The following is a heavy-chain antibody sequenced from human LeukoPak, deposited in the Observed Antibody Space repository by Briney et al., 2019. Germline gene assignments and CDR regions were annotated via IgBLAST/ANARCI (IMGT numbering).Heavy chain of an antibody. Sequence: GGSLRLSCAASGFTFSSYGMSWVRQAPGKGLEWVSAISGSGGSTYYADSVKGRFTISRDNSKNTLYLQMNSLRAEDTAVYYCARGSPMLRGRPFDYWGQGTLVTVSS. J-gene: IGHJ4*02. D-gene: IGHD3-10*01. V-gene: IGHV3-23*01. CDR1: GFTFSSYG. CDR2: ISGSGGST. CDR3: ARGSPMLRGRPFDY.